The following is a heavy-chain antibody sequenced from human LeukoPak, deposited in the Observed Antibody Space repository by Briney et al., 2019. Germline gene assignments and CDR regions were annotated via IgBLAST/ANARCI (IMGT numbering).Heavy chain of an antibody. CDR1: GFTFDDYA. J-gene: IGHJ4*02. D-gene: IGHD6-13*01. CDR3: VKEVGAAVGRSSFDY. CDR2: ISWNSATI. V-gene: IGHV3-9*01. Sequence: GRSLRLSCAASGFTFDDYAMHWVRQTPGKGLEWVSHISWNSATIEYADSVKGRFTISRDNAKNSLYLQMNSLRAEDTALYYCVKEVGAAVGRSSFDYWGQGTLVTVSS.